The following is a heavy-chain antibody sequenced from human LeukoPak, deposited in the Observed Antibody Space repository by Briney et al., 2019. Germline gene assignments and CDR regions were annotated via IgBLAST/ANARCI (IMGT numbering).Heavy chain of an antibody. Sequence: GQSLRLSCTTSGFAFDDFAMSWVRQPAGKGLEWVGFIRRRAYGGAAEYAASVKGRFIISRDDSKGIAYLQMNSLKTEDTAIYYCSRNGLVDFDYWGQGSRVIVSP. CDR3: SRNGLVDFDY. J-gene: IGHJ4*02. CDR1: GFAFDDFA. CDR2: IRRRAYGGAA. V-gene: IGHV3-49*04.